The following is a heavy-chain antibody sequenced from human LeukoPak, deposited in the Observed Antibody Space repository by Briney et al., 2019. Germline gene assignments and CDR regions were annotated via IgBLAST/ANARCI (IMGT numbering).Heavy chain of an antibody. Sequence: GGSLRLSCAASGFTVNNNYMNWVRQAPGKGREWVSAISGSGGSTYYADSVKGRFTISRDNSKNALYLQMNSLRAEDTAVYYCAKGRSGSFDYWGQGTLVTVSS. D-gene: IGHD5-12*01. V-gene: IGHV3-23*01. CDR1: GFTVNNNY. CDR2: ISGSGGST. CDR3: AKGRSGSFDY. J-gene: IGHJ4*02.